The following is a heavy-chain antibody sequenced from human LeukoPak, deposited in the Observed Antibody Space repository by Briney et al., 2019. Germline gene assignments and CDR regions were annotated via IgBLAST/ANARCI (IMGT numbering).Heavy chain of an antibody. CDR3: AATRYCSGGSCYSRGRNYYYYYMDV. CDR1: GGSISSSSYY. V-gene: IGHV4-39*01. Sequence: SETLSLTCTVSGGSISSSSYYWGWIRQPPGKGLEWIGSIYYSGSTYYNPSLKSRVTISVDTSKNQFSLKLSSVTAADTAVYYCAATRYCSGGSCYSRGRNYYYYYMDVWGKGTTVTVSS. J-gene: IGHJ6*03. D-gene: IGHD2-15*01. CDR2: IYYSGST.